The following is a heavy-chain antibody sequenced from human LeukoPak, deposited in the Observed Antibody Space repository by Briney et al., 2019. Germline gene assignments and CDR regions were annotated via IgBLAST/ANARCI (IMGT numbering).Heavy chain of an antibody. CDR3: ARAMWIQLWLPNAFDI. Sequence: SETLSLTCTVSGGSISSSSHYWGWIRQPPGKGLEWIGSIYYSGSTYYNPSLKSRVTISVDTSKNQFSLKLSSVTAADTAVYYCARAMWIQLWLPNAFDIWGQGTMVTVSS. J-gene: IGHJ3*02. D-gene: IGHD5-18*01. CDR1: GGSISSSSHY. V-gene: IGHV4-39*07. CDR2: IYYSGST.